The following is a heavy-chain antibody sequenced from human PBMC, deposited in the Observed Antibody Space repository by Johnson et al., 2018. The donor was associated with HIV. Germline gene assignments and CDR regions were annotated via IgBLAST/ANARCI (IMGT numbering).Heavy chain of an antibody. J-gene: IGHJ3*02. CDR3: AKDQYRKLTTVAGI. Sequence: VQLVESGGGLVQPGGSLRLSCAASGFSFSSYGIHWVRQAPGKGLEYVSSISSNGGITYYANSVKGRFTISRDNSKNTLFLQLGSLRAEDMAVYYCAKDQYRKLTTVAGIWGQGTMVTVSS. CDR1: GFSFSSYG. CDR2: ISSNGGIT. V-gene: IGHV3-64*01. D-gene: IGHD4-17*01.